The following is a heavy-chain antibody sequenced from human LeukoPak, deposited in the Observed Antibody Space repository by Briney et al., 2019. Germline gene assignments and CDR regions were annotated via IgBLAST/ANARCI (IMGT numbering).Heavy chain of an antibody. V-gene: IGHV4-39*07. J-gene: IGHJ6*04. CDR2: IYYSGTT. Sequence: SETLSLTCTVSGGSISSSSYYWGWIRQPPGKGLEWIGSIYYSGTTNYNPSLKGRVTISLDTSKNQFSLKLSYVTAADTAVYYCARDRSGGNYGVDVWGKGTTVTVSS. CDR1: GGSISSSSYY. CDR3: ARDRSGGNYGVDV.